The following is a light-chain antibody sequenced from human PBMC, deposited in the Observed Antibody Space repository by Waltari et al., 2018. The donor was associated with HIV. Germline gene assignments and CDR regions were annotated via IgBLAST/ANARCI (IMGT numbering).Light chain of an antibody. J-gene: IGLJ3*02. CDR2: STS. CDR3: LLYYGGAWV. CDR1: PGAVTSGEY. V-gene: IGLV7-43*01. Sequence: QTVVTQEPSLTVSPGGTVTLTCPSSPGAVTSGEYPNWFQQQPGQAPRPLIYSTSNKHSSTPARFSGSLLGGKAALTLSGVQPEDEAEYYCLLYYGGAWVFGGGTKLTVL.